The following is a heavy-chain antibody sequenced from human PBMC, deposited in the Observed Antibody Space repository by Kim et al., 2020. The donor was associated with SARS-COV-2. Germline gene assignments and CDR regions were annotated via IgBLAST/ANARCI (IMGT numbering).Heavy chain of an antibody. Sequence: KSRVTIALDTSKNQFSLKRSSVTAADTAVYYCARQHDYGDHNVWLWYFDLWGRGTLVTVSS. V-gene: IGHV4-59*08. J-gene: IGHJ2*01. CDR3: ARQHDYGDHNVWLWYFDL. D-gene: IGHD4-17*01.